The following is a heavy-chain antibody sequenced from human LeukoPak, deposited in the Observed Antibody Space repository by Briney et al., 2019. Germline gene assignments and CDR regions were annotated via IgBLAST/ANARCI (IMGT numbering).Heavy chain of an antibody. Sequence: GASVKVSCKASGYTFTSYGISWVRQAPGQGLEWMGWISAYNGNTNYAQKLQGRVTMTTDTSTSTAYMELRSLRSDDTAVYYCARDYYDSSGDMDYYYYGMDVWGQGTTVTVSS. CDR2: ISAYNGNT. V-gene: IGHV1-18*01. J-gene: IGHJ6*02. CDR1: GYTFTSYG. D-gene: IGHD3-22*01. CDR3: ARDYYDSSGDMDYYYYGMDV.